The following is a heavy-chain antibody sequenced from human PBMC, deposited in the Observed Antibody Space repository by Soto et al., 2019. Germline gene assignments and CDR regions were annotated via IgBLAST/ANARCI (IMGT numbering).Heavy chain of an antibody. D-gene: IGHD4-17*01. CDR2: ISYDGSNE. V-gene: IGHV3-30-3*01. CDR1: GFTFRSYA. CDR3: ARATTVVTPLDN. Sequence: QVQLVESGGGVVQPGRSLRLSCAASGFTFRSYAMHWVRQAPGKGLEWVAVISYDGSNEYYADSVKGRFTISRDNSKNPLYLQMNSLRAEDTALYYCARATTVVTPLDNWGQGTPVTVSS. J-gene: IGHJ4*02.